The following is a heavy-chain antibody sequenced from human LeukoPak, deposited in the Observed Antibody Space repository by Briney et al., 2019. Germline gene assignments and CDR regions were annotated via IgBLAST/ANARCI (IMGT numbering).Heavy chain of an antibody. V-gene: IGHV3-21*01. D-gene: IGHD3-22*01. CDR1: GFTFSSYS. CDR2: ISSSSSYT. CDR3: ARDSSGYLVGDAFDI. J-gene: IGHJ3*02. Sequence: GGSLRPSCAASGFTFSSYSMNWVRQAPGKGLEWVSSISSSSSYTYYADSVKGRFTISRDNAKNSLYLQMNSLRAEDTAVYYCARDSSGYLVGDAFDIWGQGTMVTVSS.